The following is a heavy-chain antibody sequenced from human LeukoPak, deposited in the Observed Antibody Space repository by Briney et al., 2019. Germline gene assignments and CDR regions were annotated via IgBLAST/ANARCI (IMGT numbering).Heavy chain of an antibody. D-gene: IGHD4-11*01. Sequence: GGSLRLSCAASGFTFSTYAMTWVRQAPGKGLEWVSAISGGALTTFYADSVKGRFTISRDNSRNTLYLQMSSLRAEDTAVYYCVKTDYSTGPYDHWGQGTLVTVSS. V-gene: IGHV3-23*01. CDR2: ISGGALTT. CDR3: VKTDYSTGPYDH. J-gene: IGHJ4*02. CDR1: GFTFSTYA.